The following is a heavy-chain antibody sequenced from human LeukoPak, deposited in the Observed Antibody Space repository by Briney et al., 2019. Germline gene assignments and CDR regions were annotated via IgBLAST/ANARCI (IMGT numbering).Heavy chain of an antibody. J-gene: IGHJ4*02. V-gene: IGHV3-21*01. CDR1: GFTFSSYS. Sequence: GGSLRLSCAASGFTFSSYSMNWVRQAPGKGLEWVSSISSSSSYIYYADSVKGRFTISRDNAKNSLYLQMNSLGAEDTAVYYCASRPDYCSSTSCYGLYYFDYWGQGTLVTVSS. D-gene: IGHD2-2*01. CDR3: ASRPDYCSSTSCYGLYYFDY. CDR2: ISSSSSYI.